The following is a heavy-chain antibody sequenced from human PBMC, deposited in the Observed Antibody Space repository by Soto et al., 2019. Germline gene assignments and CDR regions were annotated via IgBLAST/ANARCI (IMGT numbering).Heavy chain of an antibody. V-gene: IGHV3-30*03. J-gene: IGHJ6*03. D-gene: IGHD6-19*01. CDR2: ISRDGSDK. Sequence: GGSLRLSCVASGFTFNTYGMNWVLQAPGKGLEWVALISRDGSDKYYADSVKGRFTISRDNPKNTLFLQMNSLRTEDTAVYYSLAVALGYYVDVWGKGTTVTVSS. CDR3: LAVALGYYVDV. CDR1: GFTFNTYG.